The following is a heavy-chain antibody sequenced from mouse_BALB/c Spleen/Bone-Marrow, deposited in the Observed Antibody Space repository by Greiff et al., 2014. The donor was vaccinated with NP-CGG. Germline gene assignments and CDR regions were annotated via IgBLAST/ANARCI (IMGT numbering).Heavy chain of an antibody. V-gene: IGHV1-74*01. Sequence: VHLQQSGPELVKPGAPVRMSCKASGYSFTDYWMNWVKQRPGRGLEWIGRIDPSDSETHYKQKFKDKAKLTVDRSSTTAYIQLNNLTSEDSAVYYCARTAYWGQGTLVTVSA. CDR1: GYSFTDYW. J-gene: IGHJ3*01. CDR3: ARTAY. CDR2: IDPSDSET.